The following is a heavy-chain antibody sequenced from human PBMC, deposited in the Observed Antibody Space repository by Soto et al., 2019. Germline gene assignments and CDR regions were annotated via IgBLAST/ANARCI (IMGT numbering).Heavy chain of an antibody. Sequence: GGSLRLSCAAAGFTFSSYAMHWVRQAPGKGLEWVAVISYDGSNKYYADSVKGRFTISRDNSKNTLYLQMNSLRAEDTAVYYCATPGYSSSWYGSYYFDYWGQGTLVPVSS. D-gene: IGHD6-13*01. CDR3: ATPGYSSSWYGSYYFDY. CDR1: GFTFSSYA. V-gene: IGHV3-30-3*01. CDR2: ISYDGSNK. J-gene: IGHJ4*02.